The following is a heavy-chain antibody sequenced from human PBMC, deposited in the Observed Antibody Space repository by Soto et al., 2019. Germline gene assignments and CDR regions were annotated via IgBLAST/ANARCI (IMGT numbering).Heavy chain of an antibody. CDR2: IYYSGST. V-gene: IGHV4-59*08. Sequence: WTWIRQPPGKGLEWIGYIYYSGSTDYNPSLKSRVTILTDKSKSHFSLRLTSLTAADTAVYYCARSTWGYAFDIWGQGAVVTVS. CDR3: ARSTWGYAFDI. D-gene: IGHD3-16*01. J-gene: IGHJ3*02.